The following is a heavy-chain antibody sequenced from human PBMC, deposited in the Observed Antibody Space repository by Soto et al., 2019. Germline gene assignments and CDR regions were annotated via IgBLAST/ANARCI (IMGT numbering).Heavy chain of an antibody. CDR3: ARDFGAGAHFDH. CDR1: GGSLTDYW. J-gene: IGHJ4*02. Sequence: QVHLQQWGTGLLKPSETLSLTCAVYGGSLTDYWWTWIRQTPGKGLEWIGEINHIGESNHNPSLKSRVTISLDTSQNQFSLKLTSVTVADTPVYYCARDFGAGAHFDHWGQGSLVTVSS. CDR2: INHIGES. D-gene: IGHD3-10*01. V-gene: IGHV4-34*01.